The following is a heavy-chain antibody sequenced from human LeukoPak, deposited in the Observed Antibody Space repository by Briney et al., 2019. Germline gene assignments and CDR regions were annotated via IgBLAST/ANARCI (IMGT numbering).Heavy chain of an antibody. V-gene: IGHV3-23*01. CDR2: ISGPGGST. J-gene: IGHJ6*02. CDR3: VKGVGATDYTMDV. D-gene: IGHD4-11*01. CDR1: GFTFSNYA. Sequence: GGSLRLSCIASGFTFSNYAMSWVRQAPGKGLEWVSAISGPGGSTYYADSVKGRFTISRDDSKITLHLQMNSLRAEDTAVYYCVKGVGATDYTMDVWGQGTTVTVSS.